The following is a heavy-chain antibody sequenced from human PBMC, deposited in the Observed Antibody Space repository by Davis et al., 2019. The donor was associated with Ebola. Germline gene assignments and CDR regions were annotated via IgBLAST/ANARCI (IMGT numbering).Heavy chain of an antibody. CDR3: ARDAFSLSRYDTEDH. CDR1: GFTFYRYE. D-gene: IGHD3-9*01. J-gene: IGHJ4*02. CDR2: ISGSATST. Sequence: GESLKISCAASGFTFYRYEMNWVRQAPGKGLEWVSYISGSATSTFYADSVKGRLTISRDNARDSLYLQMDSLRVEDTAIYYCARDAFSLSRYDTEDHWGQGTLVTVSS. V-gene: IGHV3-48*03.